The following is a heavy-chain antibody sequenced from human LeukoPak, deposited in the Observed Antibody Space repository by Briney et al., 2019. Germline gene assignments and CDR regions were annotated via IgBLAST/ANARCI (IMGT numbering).Heavy chain of an antibody. CDR2: ISSSSNYI. V-gene: IGHV3-21*03. J-gene: IGHJ4*02. Sequence: GGSLRLSCAASGITFSSYWMHWVRQAPGKGLEWVSFISSSSNYIYYTDSVKGRFTISRDNAKNSLFLQMNSLKTEDTAVYYCVRDYRYAGHESVYWGQGTLVTVSS. D-gene: IGHD5-12*01. CDR3: VRDYRYAGHESVY. CDR1: GITFSSYW.